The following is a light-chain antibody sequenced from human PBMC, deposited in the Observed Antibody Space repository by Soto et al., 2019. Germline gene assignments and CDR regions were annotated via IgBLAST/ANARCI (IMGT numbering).Light chain of an antibody. Sequence: DIQLTQSPSFLSASVGDRVTITCRASQVIGIYLAWYQQKPGKAPKLLISAASTLQSRVPSRFSGSGSGTEFTLTISSLQPEDFATYYCQQLVSYPQFGGGTKVDI. V-gene: IGKV1-9*01. J-gene: IGKJ4*02. CDR3: QQLVSYPQ. CDR1: QVIGIY. CDR2: AAS.